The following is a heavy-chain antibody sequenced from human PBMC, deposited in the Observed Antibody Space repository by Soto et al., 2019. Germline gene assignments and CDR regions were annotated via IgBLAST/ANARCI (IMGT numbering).Heavy chain of an antibody. CDR2: ISGGGCGA. J-gene: IGHJ4*02. Sequence: EVQLLESGGGSVQPGGSLRLSCTASGFTFSDHAMTWVRQAPGKGLEWVSGISGGGCGAYYADSVKGRFTVSRANSKNTLFLQMDSLRAEDTAVYYCAIDLWWYTHWGQGTLVTVSS. V-gene: IGHV3-23*01. CDR1: GFTFSDHA. D-gene: IGHD2-15*01. CDR3: AIDLWWYTH.